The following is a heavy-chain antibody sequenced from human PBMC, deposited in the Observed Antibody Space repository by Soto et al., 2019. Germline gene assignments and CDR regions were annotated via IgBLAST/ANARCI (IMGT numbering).Heavy chain of an antibody. J-gene: IGHJ6*03. D-gene: IGHD3-22*01. CDR2: IYPGDSDT. V-gene: IGHV5-51*01. CDR3: ARHLIYYAADSRRGYYYYMDV. Sequence: GESLKISCKGSGYSFTSYWIGWVRQMPGKGLEWMGIIYPGDSDTRYSPSFQGQVTISADKSISTAYLQWSSLKASDTAMYYCARHLIYYAADSRRGYYYYMDVWGKGTTVTVSS. CDR1: GYSFTSYW.